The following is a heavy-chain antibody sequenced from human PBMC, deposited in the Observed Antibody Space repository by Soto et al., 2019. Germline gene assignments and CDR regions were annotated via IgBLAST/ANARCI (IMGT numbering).Heavy chain of an antibody. CDR3: TRGPRADSSGTGAH. CDR2: ISGSGGST. D-gene: IGHD1-26*01. J-gene: IGHJ4*02. CDR1: GFTFSSYA. Sequence: LRLSCAASGFTFSSYAMNWVRQAPGKGLEWVSAISGSGGSTYYVDSVKGRFTISRDNSRNTLYLQMNSLRADDTAIYYCTRGPRADSSGTGAHWGQGTPVTVSS. V-gene: IGHV3-23*01.